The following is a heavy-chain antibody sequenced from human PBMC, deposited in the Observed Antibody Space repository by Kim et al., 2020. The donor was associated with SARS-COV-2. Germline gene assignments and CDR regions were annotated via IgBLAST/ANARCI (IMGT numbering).Heavy chain of an antibody. CDR2: INHSGST. CDR1: GGSFSGYY. J-gene: IGHJ4*02. D-gene: IGHD4-17*01. CDR3: AGHDYGDGPEDYY. V-gene: IGHV4-34*01. Sequence: SETLSLTCAVYGGSFSGYYWSWIRQPPGKGLEWIGEINHSGSTNYNPSLKSRVTISVDTSKNQFSLKLSSVTAADTAVYYCAGHDYGDGPEDYYWGQGTLVTVSS.